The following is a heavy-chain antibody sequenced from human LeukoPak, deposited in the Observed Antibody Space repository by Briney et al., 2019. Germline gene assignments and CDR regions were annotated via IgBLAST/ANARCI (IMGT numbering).Heavy chain of an antibody. Sequence: ASVKVSCKASGCTFINYAIRWVRQAPGQGLEWMGWINPNSGGSKYPQKFQGRVTMTRDRSISTAYMELSRLSSDDTAGYYCASHPAVYCSGGSCYDGYWGQGTLVTVSS. CDR2: INPNSGGS. D-gene: IGHD2-15*01. CDR3: ASHPAVYCSGGSCYDGY. J-gene: IGHJ4*02. V-gene: IGHV1-2*02. CDR1: GCTFINYA.